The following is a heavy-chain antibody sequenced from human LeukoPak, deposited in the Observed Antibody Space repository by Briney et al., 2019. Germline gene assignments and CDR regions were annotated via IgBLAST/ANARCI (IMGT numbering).Heavy chain of an antibody. CDR1: GGSFSGYY. CDR3: ARTEPGNYYGSGSFDY. Sequence: PSETLSLTCAVYGGSFSGYYWSWIRQPPGXXXXXXXXIXYSGSTXYXXXXXXXXXISVDTSKNQFSLKLSSVTAADTAVYYCARTEPGNYYGSGSFDYWGQGTLVTVSS. V-gene: IGHV4-59*12. CDR2: IXYSGST. D-gene: IGHD3-10*01. J-gene: IGHJ4*02.